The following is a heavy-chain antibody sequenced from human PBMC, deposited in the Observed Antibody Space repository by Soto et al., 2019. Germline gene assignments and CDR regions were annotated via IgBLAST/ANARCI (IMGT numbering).Heavy chain of an antibody. J-gene: IGHJ4*02. CDR2: ISGFNGNT. CDR3: AREILPASPREFDY. D-gene: IGHD2-15*01. CDR1: GYTFTTYG. V-gene: IGHV1-18*01. Sequence: ASVKVSCKASGYTFTTYGITWVRQAPGQGLEWMGWISGFNGNTNYAQRFQGRVSMTTDTFTNTAYMGLRSLGSDDTAVYYCAREILPASPREFDYWGQGTLVTVSS.